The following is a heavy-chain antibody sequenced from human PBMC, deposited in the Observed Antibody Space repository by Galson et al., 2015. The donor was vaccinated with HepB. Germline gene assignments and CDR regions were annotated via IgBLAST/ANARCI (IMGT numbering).Heavy chain of an antibody. CDR3: ARDGGAMGTVWDY. J-gene: IGHJ4*02. V-gene: IGHV3-33*01. CDR1: GFNFSSYG. CDR2: IWYDGSNK. D-gene: IGHD5-24*01. Sequence: SLRLSCAASGFNFSSYGMHWVRQAPGKGLEWVAVIWYDGSNKYYADSVKGRFTISRDNSKNTLYLQMNSLRAEDTAVYYCARDGGAMGTVWDYWGQGTLVTVSS.